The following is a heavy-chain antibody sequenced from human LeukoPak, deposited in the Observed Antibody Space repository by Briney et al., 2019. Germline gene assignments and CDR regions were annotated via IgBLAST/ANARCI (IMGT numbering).Heavy chain of an antibody. Sequence: GGSLRLSCAASGFTLSSNYMSWVRQAPGKGLEWVSVIYSGGSTDYADSVKGRFTISRDNSKNTLYLQMNSLRGEDTAVYYCAKDFRIGYSAHFDYWGQGALVTVSS. J-gene: IGHJ4*02. D-gene: IGHD2-21*01. CDR3: AKDFRIGYSAHFDY. CDR1: GFTLSSNY. CDR2: IYSGGST. V-gene: IGHV3-53*01.